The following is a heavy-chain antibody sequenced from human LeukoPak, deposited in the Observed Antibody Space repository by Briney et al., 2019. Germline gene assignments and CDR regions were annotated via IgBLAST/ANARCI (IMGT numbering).Heavy chain of an antibody. D-gene: IGHD1-26*01. V-gene: IGHV3-23*01. Sequence: PGGSLILSCAASGFPFSRYPMSWVRQASGTGLEWVSSISNSGGATYYTDSVKGRFIISRDNSKNTLVLEMNSLRVDDTAEYFCARLGVREGIDFWGQGALVIVSS. CDR1: GFPFSRYP. CDR2: ISNSGGAT. J-gene: IGHJ4*02. CDR3: ARLGVREGIDF.